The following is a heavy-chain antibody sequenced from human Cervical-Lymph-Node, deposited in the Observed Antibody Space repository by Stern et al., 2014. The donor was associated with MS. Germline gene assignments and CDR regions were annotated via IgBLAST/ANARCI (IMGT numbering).Heavy chain of an antibody. CDR2: INPNTGVT. Sequence: MQLGESGAEVKKPAASVKVSCTASGYTFTGFFLHWGRQAPGQGLEWVGWINPNTGVTKSAQKFQGWVTLTRDTSINTVYMELNRLKSDDTAVFYCARGYPFFDNWGQGTLVTVSS. D-gene: IGHD2-15*01. V-gene: IGHV1-2*04. CDR1: GYTFTGFF. CDR3: ARGYPFFDN. J-gene: IGHJ4*02.